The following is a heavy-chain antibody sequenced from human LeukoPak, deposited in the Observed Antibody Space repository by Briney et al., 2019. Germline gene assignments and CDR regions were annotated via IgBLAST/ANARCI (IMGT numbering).Heavy chain of an antibody. J-gene: IGHJ6*03. V-gene: IGHV1-69*04. CDR3: ATAPRFTYGSPYYYYYMDV. D-gene: IGHD3-10*01. CDR2: IIPILGIA. Sequence: SVKVSCKASGGTFSRYAISWVRQAPGQGLEWMGRIIPILGIANYAQKFQGRVTMTEDTSTDTAYMELSSLRSEDTAVYYCATAPRFTYGSPYYYYYMDVWGKGTTVPVSS. CDR1: GGTFSRYA.